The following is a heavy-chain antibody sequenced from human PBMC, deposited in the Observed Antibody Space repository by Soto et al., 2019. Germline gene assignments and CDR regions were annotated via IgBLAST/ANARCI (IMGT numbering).Heavy chain of an antibody. CDR3: ARGRPQKGGYCSSTSCYSYYYYYMDV. CDR1: GGSISSYY. Sequence: QVQLQESGPGLVKPSETLSLTCTVSGGSISSYYWSWIRQPPGKGLEWIGYIYYSGSTNYNPSLKSRVTISVDMSKNQFSLKLSSVTAADTAVYYCARGRPQKGGYCSSTSCYSYYYYYMDVWGKGTTVTVSS. D-gene: IGHD2-2*01. V-gene: IGHV4-59*01. CDR2: IYYSGST. J-gene: IGHJ6*03.